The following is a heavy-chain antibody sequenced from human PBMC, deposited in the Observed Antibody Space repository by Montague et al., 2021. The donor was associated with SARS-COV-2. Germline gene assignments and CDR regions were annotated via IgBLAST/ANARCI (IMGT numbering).Heavy chain of an antibody. J-gene: IGHJ4*02. D-gene: IGHD3-3*01. Sequence: SETLSLTCSFSGGSIRSYYWSWIRLPPGKPLKWLGYIYYTGETTHNPSLKSRVTISVDTSRSQFSLRLTSVTAADTAVYFCARFWSGYVDKWSQGTLVTVSS. CDR3: ARFWSGYVDK. CDR2: IYYTGET. V-gene: IGHV4-59*01. CDR1: GGSIRSYY.